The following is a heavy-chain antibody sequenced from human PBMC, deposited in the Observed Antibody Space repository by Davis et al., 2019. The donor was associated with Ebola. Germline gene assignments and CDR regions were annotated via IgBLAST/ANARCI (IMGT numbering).Heavy chain of an antibody. D-gene: IGHD6-19*01. CDR1: GYSIGSGYY. CDR3: ARVIAVAYNAFDI. Sequence: MPSETLSLTCSVSGYSIGSGYYWGWIRQPPGKGLEWIGSIYLTGKTYYNPSLKSRITISVDTSKNQFSLKLSSVTAADTAVYYCARVIAVAYNAFDIWGQGTMVTVSS. CDR2: IYLTGKT. V-gene: IGHV4-38-2*02. J-gene: IGHJ3*02.